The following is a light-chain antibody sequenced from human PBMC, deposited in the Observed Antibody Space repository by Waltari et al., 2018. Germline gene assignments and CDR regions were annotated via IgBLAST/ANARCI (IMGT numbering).Light chain of an antibody. Sequence: DIQMTQSPSSLSASVGDRVTITCRASQSISNYLNWYQQKPGKAPNLLIYGASTLQSGVPSRFRGSGSGTDFTLTISSLRPEDFATYYCQQSFTTPRTFGHGTKVDIK. J-gene: IGKJ1*01. CDR1: QSISNY. CDR3: QQSFTTPRT. V-gene: IGKV1-39*01. CDR2: GAS.